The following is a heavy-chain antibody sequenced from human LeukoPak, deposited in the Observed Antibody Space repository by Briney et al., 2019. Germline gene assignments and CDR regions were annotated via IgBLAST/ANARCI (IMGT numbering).Heavy chain of an antibody. J-gene: IGHJ4*02. CDR2: ISSSGSTI. V-gene: IGHV3-48*01. CDR1: RFNFSSYS. Sequence: GGSLRLSCAASRFNFSSYSINWVRQAPGKGLEWVSYISSSGSTIYYADSVRGRFTISRDNSKNTLYLHMNSLRVEDTAVYYCARDPEGSGSYYSNFDYWGQGTLVTVSS. D-gene: IGHD3-10*01. CDR3: ARDPEGSGSYYSNFDY.